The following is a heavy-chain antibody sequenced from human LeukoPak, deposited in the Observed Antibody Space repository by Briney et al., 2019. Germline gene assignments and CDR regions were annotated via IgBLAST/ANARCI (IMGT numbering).Heavy chain of an antibody. V-gene: IGHV3-23*01. D-gene: IGHD1-26*01. CDR1: GFTFSNYA. CDR3: AKADIVGAWRHYFDY. CDR2: ISGGGGTT. J-gene: IGHJ4*02. Sequence: GGSLRLSCAASGFTFSNYAMSWVRQAPGKRLEWVSAISGGGGTTYYADSVKGWFTISRDNYKNTLYLQMNSLRAEDTAVYYCAKADIVGAWRHYFDYWGQGTLITVSS.